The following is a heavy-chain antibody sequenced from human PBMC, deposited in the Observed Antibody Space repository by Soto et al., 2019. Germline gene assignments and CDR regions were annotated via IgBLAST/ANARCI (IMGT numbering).Heavy chain of an antibody. Sequence: PGGSLRLSCAASGLTVSNYYMAWVRKDPEKGLEWVSVIYAGGSTYYADSVKGRFTISRDNSRNTVYLQMNSLRAEDTAVYFCARVPGYTSGFDSWGQGTLVTVSS. D-gene: IGHD6-19*01. CDR3: ARVPGYTSGFDS. J-gene: IGHJ4*02. V-gene: IGHV3-53*01. CDR1: GLTVSNYY. CDR2: IYAGGST.